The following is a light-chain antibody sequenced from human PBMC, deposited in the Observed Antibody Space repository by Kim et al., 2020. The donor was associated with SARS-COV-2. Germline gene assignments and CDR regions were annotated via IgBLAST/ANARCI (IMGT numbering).Light chain of an antibody. V-gene: IGLV3-1*01. CDR1: KLGDKY. CDR3: QAWDSSIWV. Sequence: VPPGQTASITCSGDKLGDKYACWYQQKPGQSPVLVIYQDSKRPSGIPERFSGSNSGNTATLTISGTQAMDEADYYCQAWDSSIWVFGGGTKLTVL. CDR2: QDS. J-gene: IGLJ3*02.